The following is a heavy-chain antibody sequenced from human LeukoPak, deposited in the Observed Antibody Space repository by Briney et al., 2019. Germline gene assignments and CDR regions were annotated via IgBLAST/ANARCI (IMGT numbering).Heavy chain of an antibody. J-gene: IGHJ4*02. CDR1: GYSISSGYY. Sequence: SETLSLTCTVSGYSISSGYYWGWIRQLPGKGLEWIGEINHSGSTNYNPSLKSRVTISLDTSKSQFSLKVRYVTAADTAVYYCARGLNDSWTGENYWGQGTLVTVSS. V-gene: IGHV4-38-2*02. CDR2: INHSGST. D-gene: IGHD3-3*01. CDR3: ARGLNDSWTGENY.